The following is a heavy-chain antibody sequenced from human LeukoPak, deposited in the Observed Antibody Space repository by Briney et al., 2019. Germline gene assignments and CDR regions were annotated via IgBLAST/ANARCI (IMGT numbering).Heavy chain of an antibody. CDR1: GFTFSSYW. V-gene: IGHV3-23*01. CDR3: AKQSAVTTPLVY. D-gene: IGHD4-11*01. Sequence: GGSRRLSCAVSGFTFSSYWMHWVRQAPGKGLVWVSAISGSGGSTYYADSVKGRFTISRDNSKNTLYLQMNSLRAEDTAVYYCAKQSAVTTPLVYWGQGTLVTVSS. J-gene: IGHJ4*02. CDR2: ISGSGGST.